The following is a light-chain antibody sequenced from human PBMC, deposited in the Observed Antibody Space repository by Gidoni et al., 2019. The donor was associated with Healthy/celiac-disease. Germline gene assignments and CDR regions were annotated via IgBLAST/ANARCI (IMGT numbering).Light chain of an antibody. CDR2: WAS. CDR3: QQYGSTLQYT. CDR1: QSVLYSSNNTNY. Sequence: DIVMTQSPVSLAVSLGERATINCKSSQSVLYSSNNTNYLAWYQQKPGQPPKLLIYWASTRESGVPDRFSGSGSGTDFTLTISSLQAEDVAVYYCQQYGSTLQYTFGQGTKLEIK. V-gene: IGKV4-1*01. J-gene: IGKJ2*01.